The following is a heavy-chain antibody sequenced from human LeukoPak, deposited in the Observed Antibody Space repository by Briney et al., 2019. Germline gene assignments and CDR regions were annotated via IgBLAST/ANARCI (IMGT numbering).Heavy chain of an antibody. D-gene: IGHD6-13*01. Sequence: SETLSLTRTVSGDSMSSYCWSWIRQTPGKGLEWIGYISNSGSTNYNPSVKSRVTISLHTSKNQVSLKLSSVTAADTAVYYCARHEASAGLDYWGEGSLVTVSS. CDR1: GDSMSSYC. CDR2: ISNSGST. J-gene: IGHJ4*02. CDR3: ARHEASAGLDY. V-gene: IGHV4-59*08.